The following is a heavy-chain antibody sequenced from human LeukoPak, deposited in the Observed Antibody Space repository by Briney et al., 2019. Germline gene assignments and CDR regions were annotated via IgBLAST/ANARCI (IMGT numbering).Heavy chain of an antibody. CDR1: GGSISSYY. CDR2: IYTSGST. D-gene: IGHD3-3*01. CDR3: ARVGGTIFGGYFDY. V-gene: IGHV4-4*07. J-gene: IGHJ4*02. Sequence: PSETLSLTCTVSGGSISSYYWSWIRQPAGKRLEWIGRIYTSGSTNYNPSLKSRVTMSVDTSKNQFSLKLSSVTAADTAVYYCARVGGTIFGGYFDYWGQGTLVTVSS.